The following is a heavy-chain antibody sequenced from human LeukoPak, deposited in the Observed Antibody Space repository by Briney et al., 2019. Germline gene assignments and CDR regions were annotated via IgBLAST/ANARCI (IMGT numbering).Heavy chain of an antibody. CDR3: ARGKYFFERKAEWYFDL. V-gene: IGHV4-59*01. CDR1: GGSISSYY. D-gene: IGHD2/OR15-2a*01. CDR2: ISYSGST. J-gene: IGHJ2*01. Sequence: SETLSLTCTVSGGSISSYYWNWIRQPPGMGLEWIGYISYSGSTNYSPSLKSRVTILVDTSKNQFSLKLSSVTAADTAVYYCARGKYFFERKAEWYFDLWGRGTLVTVSS.